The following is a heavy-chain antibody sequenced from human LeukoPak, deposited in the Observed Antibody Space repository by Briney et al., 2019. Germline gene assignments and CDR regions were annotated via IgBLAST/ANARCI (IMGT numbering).Heavy chain of an antibody. J-gene: IGHJ6*03. V-gene: IGHV3-30*02. Sequence: GGSLRLSCAASGFTFSSYGMHWVRQAPGEGLEWVAFIRYDGSNKYYADSVKGRFTISRDNSKNTLYLQMNSLRAEDTAVYYCAKDGGGYYPSYYYYMDVWGKGTTVTISS. D-gene: IGHD3-22*01. CDR3: AKDGGGYYPSYYYYMDV. CDR1: GFTFSSYG. CDR2: IRYDGSNK.